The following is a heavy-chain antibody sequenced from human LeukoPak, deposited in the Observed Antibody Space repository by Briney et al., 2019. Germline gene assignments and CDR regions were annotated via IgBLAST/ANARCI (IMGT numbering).Heavy chain of an antibody. CDR2: IYPGDSDT. CDR1: GYTFAIYW. J-gene: IGHJ4*02. V-gene: IGHV5-51*01. D-gene: IGHD4-23*01. CDR3: ARQQGNYGGNLGY. Sequence: GESLKISCKGSGYTFAIYWIAWVRQMPGKGLEWIGIIYPGDSDTTYSPSFQGQVTISADKSISTAYLQWSSLKASDTAIYYCARQQGNYGGNLGYWGQGTLVTVSS.